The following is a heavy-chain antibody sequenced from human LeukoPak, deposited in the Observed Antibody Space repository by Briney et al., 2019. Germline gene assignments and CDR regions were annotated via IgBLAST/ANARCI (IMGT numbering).Heavy chain of an antibody. D-gene: IGHD3-3*01. CDR2: IYYSGST. J-gene: IGHJ5*02. CDR1: GGSISSYY. Sequence: PSETLSLTCTASGGSISSYYWSWIRQPPGKGLEWIGYIYYSGSTNYNPSLKSRVTISVDTSKNQFSLKLSSVTAADTAVYYCARRQSFTIFGVVFNWFDPWGQGTLVTVSS. V-gene: IGHV4-59*01. CDR3: ARRQSFTIFGVVFNWFDP.